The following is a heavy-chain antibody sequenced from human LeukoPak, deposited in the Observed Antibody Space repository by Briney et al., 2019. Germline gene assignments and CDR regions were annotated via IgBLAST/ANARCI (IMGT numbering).Heavy chain of an antibody. Sequence: ASVKVSCKVSGYTLTELSMHWVRQAPGKGLEWMGGFDPEDGETIYAQKFQGRVTMTEDTSTDTAYMELSSLRSEDTAVYHCATITMVRGVITAFDYWGQGTLVTVSS. CDR1: GYTLTELS. CDR2: FDPEDGET. D-gene: IGHD3-10*01. V-gene: IGHV1-24*01. J-gene: IGHJ4*02. CDR3: ATITMVRGVITAFDY.